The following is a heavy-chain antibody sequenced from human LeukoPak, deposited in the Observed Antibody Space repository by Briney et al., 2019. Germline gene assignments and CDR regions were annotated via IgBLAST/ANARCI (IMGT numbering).Heavy chain of an antibody. CDR3: ARASGQQLVFDY. CDR1: GGTFSSYA. CDR2: IIPIFGTA. J-gene: IGHJ4*02. V-gene: IGHV1-69*13. D-gene: IGHD6-13*01. Sequence: ASVKVSCKASGGTFSSYAISWVRQAPGQGLEWMGGIIPIFGTANYTQKFQGRVTITADESTSTAYMELSSLRSEDTAVYYCARASGQQLVFDYWGQGTLVTVSS.